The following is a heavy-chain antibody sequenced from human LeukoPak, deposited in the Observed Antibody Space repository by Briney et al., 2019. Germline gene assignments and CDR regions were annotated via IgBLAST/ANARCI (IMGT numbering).Heavy chain of an antibody. D-gene: IGHD3-10*02. CDR1: GFTFSSYS. V-gene: IGHV3-48*04. CDR3: AELGITMIGGV. Sequence: GGSLRLSCAASGFTFSSYSMNWVRQAPGKGLEWVSYISSSSSTIYYADSVKGRFTISRDNAKNSLFLQMNSLRAEDTAVYYCAELGITMIGGVWGKGTTVTISS. J-gene: IGHJ6*04. CDR2: ISSSSSTI.